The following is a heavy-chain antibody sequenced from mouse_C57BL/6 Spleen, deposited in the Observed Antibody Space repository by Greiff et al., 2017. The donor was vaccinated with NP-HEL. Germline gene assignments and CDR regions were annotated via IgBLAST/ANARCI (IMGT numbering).Heavy chain of an antibody. CDR2: ISSGGSYT. CDR3: ARSPYDYDVYWYFDV. Sequence: EVKLVESGGDLVKPGGSLKLSCAASGFTFSSYGMSWVRQTPDKRLEWVATISSGGSYTYYPDSVKGRFTISRDNAKNTLYLQMSSLKSEDTAMYYCARSPYDYDVYWYFDVWGTGTTVTVSS. D-gene: IGHD2-4*01. V-gene: IGHV5-6*01. CDR1: GFTFSSYG. J-gene: IGHJ1*03.